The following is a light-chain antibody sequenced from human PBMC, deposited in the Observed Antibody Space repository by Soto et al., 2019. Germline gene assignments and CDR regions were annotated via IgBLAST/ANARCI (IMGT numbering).Light chain of an antibody. CDR1: QSVAGS. V-gene: IGKV3-15*01. Sequence: EIVMTQSPATLSVSPGERATLSCRASQSVAGSLAWYQQKPGQAPRLLIYRASIRATDIPARFSGSGSGTELTLTLSSLQSEDFAVYYCQQYNSWLWTFGQGTEVEIK. CDR2: RAS. CDR3: QQYNSWLWT. J-gene: IGKJ1*01.